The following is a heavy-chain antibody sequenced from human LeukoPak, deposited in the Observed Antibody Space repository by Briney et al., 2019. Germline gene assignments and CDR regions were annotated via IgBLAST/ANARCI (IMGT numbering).Heavy chain of an antibody. CDR1: GYTFTDYY. D-gene: IGHD4/OR15-4a*01. V-gene: IGHV1-2*02. Sequence: GASVKVSCKTSGYTFTDYYLHWLRQAPGQGLEWMGWVNPKSGATNYAQRFQGRVTMTWQTSISTGNMELSSLRSDDAAVYYCPRAYEYGWFDPWGQGTLVTVSS. J-gene: IGHJ5*02. CDR2: VNPKSGAT. CDR3: PRAYEYGWFDP.